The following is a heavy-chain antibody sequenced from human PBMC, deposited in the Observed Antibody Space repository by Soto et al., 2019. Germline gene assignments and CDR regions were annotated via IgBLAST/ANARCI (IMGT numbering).Heavy chain of an antibody. CDR3: ARVTFGGNSYYFDY. V-gene: IGHV3-72*01. Sequence: EVQLVESGGGLVQPGGSLRLSCAASGFTFSDHYMDWVRQAPGKGLEWVGRIRRRVNGSTTEYAASVKGRFTISRDDTASSMFLQMNSLKTEDTAVYYCARVTFGGNSYYFDYWGQGTLVSVSS. D-gene: IGHD2-21*02. CDR2: IRRRVNGSTT. J-gene: IGHJ4*02. CDR1: GFTFSDHY.